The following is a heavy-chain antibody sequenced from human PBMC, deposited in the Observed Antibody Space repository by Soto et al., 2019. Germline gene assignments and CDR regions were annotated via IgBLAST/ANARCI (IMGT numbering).Heavy chain of an antibody. CDR1: GGTIRGPDW. Sequence: PSETLSLTCGVSGGTIRGPDWWTWVRQPPGKGLEWIGEIFQSGSTNYTPSLESRVTISVDKSKNQFSLTLTSVTAADTAVYFCARGRGRYSSGWSWFDPWGQGILVTVSS. V-gene: IGHV4-4*02. CDR2: IFQSGST. J-gene: IGHJ5*02. D-gene: IGHD6-19*01. CDR3: ARGRGRYSSGWSWFDP.